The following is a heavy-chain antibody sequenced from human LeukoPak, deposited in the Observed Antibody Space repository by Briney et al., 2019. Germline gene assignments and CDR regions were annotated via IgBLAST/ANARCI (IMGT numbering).Heavy chain of an antibody. V-gene: IGHV1-8*01. CDR1: GYTFTSYD. CDR3: ARTDYGGNSIDNAFDI. CDR2: MNPNSGNT. D-gene: IGHD4-23*01. J-gene: IGHJ3*02. Sequence: ASVKVSCKASGYTFTSYDINWVRQATGQGLEWMGWMNPNSGNTAYAQKFQGRVTMTRNTSISTAYMELSSLRSEDTAVYYCARTDYGGNSIDNAFDIWGQGTMVTVSS.